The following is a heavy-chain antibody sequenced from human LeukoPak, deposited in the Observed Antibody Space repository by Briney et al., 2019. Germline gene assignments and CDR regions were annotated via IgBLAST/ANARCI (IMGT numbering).Heavy chain of an antibody. V-gene: IGHV4-39*07. D-gene: IGHD1-26*01. J-gene: IGHJ5*02. CDR2: IYYSGST. CDR1: GRSISSSSYY. CDR3: ARARVIVGARLDP. Sequence: SETLSLTCTVSGRSISSSSYYWGWIRQPPGKGLEWIGSIYYSGSTYYNPSLKSRVTISVDTSKNQFSLKLSSVTAADTAVYYCARARVIVGARLDPWGQGTLVTVSS.